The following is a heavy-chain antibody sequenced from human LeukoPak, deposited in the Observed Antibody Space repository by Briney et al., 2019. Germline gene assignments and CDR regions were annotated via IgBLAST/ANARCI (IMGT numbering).Heavy chain of an antibody. J-gene: IGHJ4*02. CDR2: INHSGST. CDR1: GGSYSGYY. V-gene: IGHV4-34*01. D-gene: IGHD2-8*01. CDR3: ARMKSAPYCFDY. Sequence: SETLSLTCAVYGGSYSGYYWSWIRQPPGKGLEWIGEINHSGSTNYNPSLKSRVTISVDTSKNLFSLKLSSVTAADTAVYYCARMKSAPYCFDYWGQGTLVTVSS.